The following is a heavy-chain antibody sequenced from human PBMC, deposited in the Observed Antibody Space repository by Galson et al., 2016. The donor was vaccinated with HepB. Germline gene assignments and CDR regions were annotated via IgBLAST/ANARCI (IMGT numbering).Heavy chain of an antibody. CDR3: ARHGTVDTGDY. D-gene: IGHD5-18*01. Sequence: SVKVSCKASGYTFTSYAIHWVRQAPGQRLEWMGWTNNANGNTEYSQSFQGRVTFTRDTSASTAYMELSSLRSEDTAVYYCARHGTVDTGDYWGQGTLVTVSS. CDR2: TNNANGNT. CDR1: GYTFTSYA. V-gene: IGHV1-3*04. J-gene: IGHJ4*02.